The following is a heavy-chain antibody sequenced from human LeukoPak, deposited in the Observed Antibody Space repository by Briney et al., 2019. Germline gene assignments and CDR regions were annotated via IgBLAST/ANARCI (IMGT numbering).Heavy chain of an antibody. CDR3: AREGRGAAAGMDY. D-gene: IGHD6-13*01. Sequence: SETLSLTRTVSGGSISSYYWSWIRPPPGKGVEWSGYIYYSGSTNYNPSLKRRLTISVDTSKTQFSLNLSSVTAADTAVYYCAREGRGAAAGMDYWGQGTLVTVSS. CDR1: GGSISSYY. J-gene: IGHJ4*02. CDR2: IYYSGST. V-gene: IGHV4-59*01.